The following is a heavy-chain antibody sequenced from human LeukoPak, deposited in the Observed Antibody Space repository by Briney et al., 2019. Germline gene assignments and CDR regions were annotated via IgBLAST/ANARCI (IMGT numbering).Heavy chain of an antibody. Sequence: GRSLRLSCAASGFTFSSYAMHWVRQAPGKGLERVAVISYDGNNKYYADSVKGRFTISRDNSKNTLYLQMNSLRAEDTAVYYCARAELWFGELGGYYYYGMDVWGKGTTVTVSS. D-gene: IGHD3-10*01. CDR3: ARAELWFGELGGYYYYGMDV. CDR2: ISYDGNNK. J-gene: IGHJ6*04. V-gene: IGHV3-30*04. CDR1: GFTFSSYA.